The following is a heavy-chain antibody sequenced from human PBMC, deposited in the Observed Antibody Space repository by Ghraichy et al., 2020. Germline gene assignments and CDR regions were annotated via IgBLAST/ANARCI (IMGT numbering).Heavy chain of an antibody. J-gene: IGHJ6*02. D-gene: IGHD1-14*01. V-gene: IGHV4-4*07. CDR2: IYTSGST. Sequence: SETLSLTCTVSGGSISGYYWSWIRQPAGKGLEWIGRIYTSGSTNYNPSLKSRVTMSVDTSKNQFSLKLSSVTAADTAVYYCARENQAVNRGMDVWGQGTTVTVSS. CDR3: ARENQAVNRGMDV. CDR1: GGSISGYY.